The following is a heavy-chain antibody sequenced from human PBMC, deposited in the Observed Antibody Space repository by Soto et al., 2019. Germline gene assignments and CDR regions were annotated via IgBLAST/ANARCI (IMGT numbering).Heavy chain of an antibody. Sequence: PSQTLSLTCAISGDSVSSNSAAWNWIRQSPSRGLEWLGRTYYRSKWYNDYAVSVKSRITINPDTSKNQSSLQLNSVTPEDTAVYYCARDRSGYMIAAAVYYYYYGMDVWGQGTTVTVSS. CDR1: GDSVSSNSAA. CDR3: ARDRSGYMIAAAVYYYYYGMDV. D-gene: IGHD6-13*01. CDR2: TYYRSKWYN. J-gene: IGHJ6*02. V-gene: IGHV6-1*01.